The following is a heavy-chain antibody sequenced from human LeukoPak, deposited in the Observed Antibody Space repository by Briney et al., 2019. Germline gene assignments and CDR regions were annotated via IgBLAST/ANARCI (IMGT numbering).Heavy chain of an antibody. J-gene: IGHJ5*02. CDR1: GGTFSSYA. CDR2: IIPIFGTA. D-gene: IGHD3-3*01. CDR3: AQYYDFWSGPFDP. Sequence: GASVKVSCKASGGTFSSYAISWVRQAPGQGLEWMGGIIPIFGTANYAQKFQGRVTITADESTSTAYMELSSLRSEDTAVYYCAQYYDFWSGPFDPWGQGTLVTVSS. V-gene: IGHV1-69*13.